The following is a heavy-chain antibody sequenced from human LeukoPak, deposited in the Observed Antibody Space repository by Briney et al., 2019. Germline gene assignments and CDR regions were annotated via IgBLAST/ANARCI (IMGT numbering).Heavy chain of an antibody. CDR2: INPNSGGT. CDR1: GYSFTNYG. CDR3: ARGEEAVAPDY. D-gene: IGHD6-19*01. V-gene: IGHV1-2*02. Sequence: ASVKVSCKASGYSFTNYGINWVRQAPGQGLEWMGWINPNSGGTNYAQKFQGRVTMTRDTSISTAYMELSRLRSDDTAVYYCARGEEAVAPDYWGQGTLVTVSS. J-gene: IGHJ4*02.